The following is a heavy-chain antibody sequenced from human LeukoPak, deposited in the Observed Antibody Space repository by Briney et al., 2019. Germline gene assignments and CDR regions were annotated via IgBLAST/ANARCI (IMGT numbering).Heavy chain of an antibody. V-gene: IGHV1-2*02. CDR1: VYSFTAFY. Sequence: ASVNVSCKASVYSFTAFYIHWVRQAPGQGLEWMGWIHPRSGETNYAYKFRGRVTMTRDTSISTAYMDLGSLGSDDTAVYYCARDGEYGTGSYYRGCFDYWGQGILVTVSS. D-gene: IGHD3-10*01. J-gene: IGHJ4*02. CDR2: IHPRSGET. CDR3: ARDGEYGTGSYYRGCFDY.